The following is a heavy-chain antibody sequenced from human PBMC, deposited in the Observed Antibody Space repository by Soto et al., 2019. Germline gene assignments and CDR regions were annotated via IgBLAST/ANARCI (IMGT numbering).Heavy chain of an antibody. J-gene: IGHJ3*02. CDR1: GGSIKNYY. CDR2: IYTRGST. Sequence: SETLSLTCTVSGGSIKNYYWSWIRQSAGKALEWIGRIYTRGSTKYNPSLKSRVTMSVETSKNQFSLKLNSVSAADTAVYFCARDILIVGAPDAFDIWGQGTMVTVSS. CDR3: ARDILIVGAPDAFDI. V-gene: IGHV4-4*07. D-gene: IGHD1-26*01.